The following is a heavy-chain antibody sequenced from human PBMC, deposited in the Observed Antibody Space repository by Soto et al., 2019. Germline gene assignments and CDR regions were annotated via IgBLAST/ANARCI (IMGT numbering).Heavy chain of an antibody. V-gene: IGHV4-59*08. CDR1: GGSITNYY. Sequence: QVQLQESGPGLVKPSETLSLTCTVSGGSITNYYCSWFRQPPGKGLEWIGYIQYSGYSAYNLSLKRRVTMSMDTSKTPFSLMLESVTATDTAVYYCARHGFGSLHGLGDVWGQGTTVIVSS. D-gene: IGHD3-10*01. J-gene: IGHJ6*02. CDR3: ARHGFGSLHGLGDV. CDR2: IQYSGYS.